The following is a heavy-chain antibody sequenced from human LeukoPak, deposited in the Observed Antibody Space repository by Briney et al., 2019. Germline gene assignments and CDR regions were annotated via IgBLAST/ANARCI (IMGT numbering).Heavy chain of an antibody. Sequence: VKVSCKASGGTFSSYAISWVRQAPGQGLEWMGGIIPIFGTANYAQKFQGRVTITKDESTRTVYLELTSLTSDDTAVYYCARDVHGDYGSGWFDPWGQGTLVSVSS. CDR3: ARDVHGDYGSGWFDP. V-gene: IGHV1-69*05. J-gene: IGHJ5*02. CDR1: GGTFSSYA. CDR2: IIPIFGTA. D-gene: IGHD4-17*01.